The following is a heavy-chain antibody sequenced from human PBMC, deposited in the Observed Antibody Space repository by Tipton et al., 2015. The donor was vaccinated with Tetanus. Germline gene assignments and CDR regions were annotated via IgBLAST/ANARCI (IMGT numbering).Heavy chain of an antibody. CDR1: GFTFSTNA. Sequence: SLRLSCAASGFTFSTNAMHWVRQAPGKGLEWVAAIWNDGSYKYYADSVKGRFTVSRDNSKNTLYLEMNSLRAEDTAVYYCARVGISQNAYSYVYHGLDVRGQGTTVTVSS. D-gene: IGHD5-18*01. V-gene: IGHV3-33*01. CDR3: ARVGISQNAYSYVYHGLDV. J-gene: IGHJ6*02. CDR2: IWNDGSYK.